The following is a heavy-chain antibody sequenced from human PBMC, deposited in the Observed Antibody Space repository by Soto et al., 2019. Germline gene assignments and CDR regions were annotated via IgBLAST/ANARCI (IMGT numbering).Heavy chain of an antibody. CDR1: GDSVSSGSSH. J-gene: IGHJ6*02. CDR3: ASVRGGYYYAMDV. D-gene: IGHD3-10*02. CDR2: IYHSGST. V-gene: IGHV4-61*01. Sequence: SETLSLTCTVSGDSVSSGSSHWNWIRQPPGKGLEWIGYIYHSGSTNYNPSLKSRVTISVDKSKNQFSLKLSSVTAADTAVYYCASVRGGYYYAMDVWGQGTTVTVSS.